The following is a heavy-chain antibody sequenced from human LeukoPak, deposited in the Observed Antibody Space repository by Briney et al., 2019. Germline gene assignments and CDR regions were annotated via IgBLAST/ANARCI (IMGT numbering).Heavy chain of an antibody. D-gene: IGHD2-8*01. J-gene: IGHJ4*02. CDR3: AKGRMGFDY. V-gene: IGHV3-23*01. CDR2: ISGSGGST. Sequence: HPGGSLRLSCAASGFTFSGSAVHWVRQAPGKGLEWVSAISGSGGSTYYADSVKGRFTISRDNSKNTLYLQMNSLRAEDTAVYYCAKGRMGFDYWGQGTLVTVSS. CDR1: GFTFSGSA.